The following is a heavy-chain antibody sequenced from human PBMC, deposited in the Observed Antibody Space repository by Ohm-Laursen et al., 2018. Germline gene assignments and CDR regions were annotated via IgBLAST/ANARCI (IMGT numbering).Heavy chain of an antibody. CDR1: GGSISNYY. V-gene: IGHV4-4*07. Sequence: SDTLSLTCTVSGGSISNYYWSWIRQPAGKGLDWIGRIHTSGNTIYNPSLKSRVTMSVDTSKNQFSLKLSSVTAADTAVYYCARVSYSSGWIDAFDIWGQGIMVTVSS. D-gene: IGHD6-19*01. CDR3: ARVSYSSGWIDAFDI. CDR2: IHTSGNT. J-gene: IGHJ3*02.